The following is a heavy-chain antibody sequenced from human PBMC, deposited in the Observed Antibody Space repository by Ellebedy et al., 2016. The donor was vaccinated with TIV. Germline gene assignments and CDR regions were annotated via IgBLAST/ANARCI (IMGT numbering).Heavy chain of an antibody. CDR3: AREFDIGQPSAFDY. J-gene: IGHJ4*02. CDR1: GFSFSSDG. Sequence: GESLKISCAASGFSFSSDGMSWVRQAPGKGLEWVSSISSNGRHIYYADSVRARFAISRDNAGGSLWLQMTSLRAEDTALYYCAREFDIGQPSAFDYWGQGILVTVSS. V-gene: IGHV3-21*01. CDR2: ISSNGRHI. D-gene: IGHD2-15*01.